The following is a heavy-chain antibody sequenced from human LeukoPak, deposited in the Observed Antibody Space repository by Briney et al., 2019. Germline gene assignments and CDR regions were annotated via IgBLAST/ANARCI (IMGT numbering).Heavy chain of an antibody. Sequence: SVKVSCKASGGTFSSYAISWVRQAPGQGLEWMGGIIPIFGTANYAQKFQGRVTITADESTSTAYMELSSLRSEDTAVYYCARNRPNTGDFISWGQGALVTVSS. V-gene: IGHV1-69*13. CDR2: IIPIFGTA. J-gene: IGHJ4*02. CDR3: ARNRPNTGDFIS. D-gene: IGHD7-27*01. CDR1: GGTFSSYA.